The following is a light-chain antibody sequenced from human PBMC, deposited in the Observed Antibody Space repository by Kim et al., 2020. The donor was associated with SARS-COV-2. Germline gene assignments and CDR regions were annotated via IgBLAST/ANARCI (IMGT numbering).Light chain of an antibody. CDR2: DVS. J-gene: IGLJ2*01. V-gene: IGLV2-14*03. CDR1: NNDIGGYNY. CDR3: GSYTSGATII. Sequence: QSALTQPASVSGSPGQSITISCSGSNNDIGGYNYVTWYQQHPGKAPKLMIYDVSSRPSGVSHRFSGSKSGNTASLTISGLQADDEADYYCGSYTSGATIIFGGGTQLTVL.